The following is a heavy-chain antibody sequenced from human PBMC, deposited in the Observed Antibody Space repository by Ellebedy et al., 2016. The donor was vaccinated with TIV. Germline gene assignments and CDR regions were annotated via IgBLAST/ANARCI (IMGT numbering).Heavy chain of an antibody. V-gene: IGHV1-8*01. J-gene: IGHJ3*02. CDR1: GYTFTSYD. CDR2: MNPNSGNT. Sequence: ASVKVSXKASGYTFTSYDINWVRQATGQGLEWMGWMNPNSGNTGYAQKFQGRVTMTRNTSISTAYMELSSLRSEDTAVYYCARASSTSDAFDIWGQGTMVTVSS. D-gene: IGHD2-2*01. CDR3: ARASSTSDAFDI.